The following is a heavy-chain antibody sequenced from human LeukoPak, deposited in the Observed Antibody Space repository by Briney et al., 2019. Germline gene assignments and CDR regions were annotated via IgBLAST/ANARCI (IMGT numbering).Heavy chain of an antibody. J-gene: IGHJ4*02. D-gene: IGHD3-22*01. CDR1: GYTFTSYG. Sequence: ASVKVSCKASGYTFTSYGISWVRQAPGQGLEWMGWISAYNGNTNYAQKFQGRVTITADESTSTAYMELSSLRSEDTAVYYCASLGYYYDSSGYPYFDYWGQGTLVTVSS. CDR2: ISAYNGNT. CDR3: ASLGYYYDSSGYPYFDY. V-gene: IGHV1-18*01.